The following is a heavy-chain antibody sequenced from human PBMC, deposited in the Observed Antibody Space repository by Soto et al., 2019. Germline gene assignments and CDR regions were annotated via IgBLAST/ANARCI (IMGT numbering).Heavy chain of an antibody. D-gene: IGHD3-3*01. CDR2: IWYDGSKQ. J-gene: IGHJ4*02. V-gene: IGHV3-33*01. CDR3: ARDPGVTNYYFDY. CDR1: GFTFSSYG. Sequence: QVQLVESGGGVVQPGTSLRLSCAPSGFTFSSYGMHWVRQAPGKGLEWVAVIWYDGSKQCYADSVKGRFTISRDNSKNTLYLQMNSLRAEDTAVYYCARDPGVTNYYFDYWGQGTLVTVSS.